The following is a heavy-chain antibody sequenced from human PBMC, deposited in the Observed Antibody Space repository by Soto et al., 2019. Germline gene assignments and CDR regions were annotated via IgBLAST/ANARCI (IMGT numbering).Heavy chain of an antibody. V-gene: IGHV3-21*01. CDR1: GFTFSSYS. J-gene: IGHJ6*02. Sequence: EVQLVESGGGLVKPGGSLRLSCAASGFTFSSYSMNWVRQAPGKGLEWVSSIISSSRYIYYADSVKGRFTISRDNAKNSLDLQMNSLRAEDTAVYYCARGYNWNDESYYGMDVWGQGTTVTASS. CDR3: ARGYNWNDESYYGMDV. D-gene: IGHD1-20*01. CDR2: IISSSRYI.